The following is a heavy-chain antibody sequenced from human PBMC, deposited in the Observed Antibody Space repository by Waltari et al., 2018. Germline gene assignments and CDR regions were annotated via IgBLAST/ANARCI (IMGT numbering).Heavy chain of an antibody. CDR3: TRGGSMVRGGSIY. Sequence: EVQLGESGGGLVQPGGSLRLPCAASGCTFSRSWMNWVRQAPGKGLEWVATIKQDGSEKDYVDSVNGRFTISRDNAKNSLFLQMSSLRAEDTAVYYCTRGGSMVRGGSIYWGQGTLVTVSS. CDR2: IKQDGSEK. CDR1: GCTFSRSW. J-gene: IGHJ4*02. V-gene: IGHV3-7*01. D-gene: IGHD3-10*01.